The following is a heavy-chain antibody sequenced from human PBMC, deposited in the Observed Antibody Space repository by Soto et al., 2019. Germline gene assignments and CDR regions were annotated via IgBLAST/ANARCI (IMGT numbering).Heavy chain of an antibody. D-gene: IGHD6-13*01. CDR3: AKEYGSTWIDH. V-gene: IGHV3-30*18. CDR2: MSYDGTKE. J-gene: IGHJ4*02. CDR1: GFTFSTYG. Sequence: PGGSLRLSCAASGFTFSTYGMHWVRQAPGKGLEWVAAMSYDGTKEYYVDSVKGRFTISRDNSRNTLFLQLSSLRAEDTAVYYCAKEYGSTWIDHWGQGTLVTVSS.